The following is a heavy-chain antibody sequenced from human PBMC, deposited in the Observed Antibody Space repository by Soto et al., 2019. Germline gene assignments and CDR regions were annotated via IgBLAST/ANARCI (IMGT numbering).Heavy chain of an antibody. CDR2: IIGSGGST. CDR3: AKGPGYFAYGSGSSDYFDS. V-gene: IGHV3-23*01. CDR1: GFSFSNYA. Sequence: EVQLLESGGGLVQPGGSLRLSCAASGFSFSNYAMSWVRQAPGKGLEWVSSIIGSGGSTYYADSEKGRLTISRDNSRNTLDLQLNSLRDEDTAVYYCAKGPGYFAYGSGSSDYFDSWGQGTLVAVSS. J-gene: IGHJ4*02. D-gene: IGHD3-10*01.